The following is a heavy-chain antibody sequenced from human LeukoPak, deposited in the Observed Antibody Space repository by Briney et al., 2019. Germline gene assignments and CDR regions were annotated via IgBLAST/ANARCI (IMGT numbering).Heavy chain of an antibody. CDR3: ARGYNYKQDWVFGLSF. CDR1: GFTFRSYA. D-gene: IGHD5-24*01. CDR2: ISYDGSNK. J-gene: IGHJ4*02. Sequence: GRSLRLSCAASGFTFRSYAMHWVRQAPGKGLEWVAVISYDGSNKYYADSVNGRFTISRDNSKNTLYLQMNSLRAEDTAVYYCARGYNYKQDWVFGLSFWGQGTLVTVSS. V-gene: IGHV3-30-3*01.